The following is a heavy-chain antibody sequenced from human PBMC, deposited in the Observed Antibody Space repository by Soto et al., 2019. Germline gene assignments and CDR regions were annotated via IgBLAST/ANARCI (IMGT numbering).Heavy chain of an antibody. CDR3: ARSPRSSPYFDF. Sequence: GESLKISCQCSGYTFSNFWIGWVRQLPGQGLEWMGIIYPGDHETRYSPSFLGKVTISAETSINTAYLQWSSLEASDSAFYFCARSPRSSPYFDFWGQGTLVTVSS. CDR2: IYPGDHET. J-gene: IGHJ4*02. V-gene: IGHV5-51*01. D-gene: IGHD6-13*01. CDR1: GYTFSNFW.